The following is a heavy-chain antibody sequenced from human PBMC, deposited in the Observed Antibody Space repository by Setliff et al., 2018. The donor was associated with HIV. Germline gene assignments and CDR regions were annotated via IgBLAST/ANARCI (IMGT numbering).Heavy chain of an antibody. J-gene: IGHJ5*02. Sequence: SVKVSCQASGATFSTHTIHWLRQAPGQVPEWMGRTIPIFSMSNAALNFQGRLRITADKSSNTAYMSLTKLTFEDTAMYYCATSYGSGVAPFDNWGQGTLVTVSS. V-gene: IGHV1-69*02. D-gene: IGHD3-10*01. CDR2: TIPIFSMS. CDR1: GATFSTHT. CDR3: ATSYGSGVAPFDN.